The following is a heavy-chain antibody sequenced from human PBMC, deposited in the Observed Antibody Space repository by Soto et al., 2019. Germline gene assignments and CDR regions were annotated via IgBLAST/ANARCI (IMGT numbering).Heavy chain of an antibody. D-gene: IGHD2-15*01. CDR1: GFTFDDYA. J-gene: IGHJ6*02. V-gene: IGHV3-43*02. CDR2: ISGDGGST. CDR3: AKYIDLYCSGGICPPYGMDV. Sequence: GGSLRLSCAASGFTFDDYAMHWVRQAPGKGLEWVSLISGDGGSTYYADSVKGRFTISRDNSKNSLYLQMNSLRTEDAAVYYCAKYIDLYCSGGICPPYGMDVWGQGTTVTVSS.